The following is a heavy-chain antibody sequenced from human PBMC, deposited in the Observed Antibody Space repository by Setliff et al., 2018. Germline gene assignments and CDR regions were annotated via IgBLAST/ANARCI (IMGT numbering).Heavy chain of an antibody. J-gene: IGHJ4*02. D-gene: IGHD5-18*01. V-gene: IGHV3-23*01. Sequence: HPGGSLRLSCAASGFTFSSYAMSWVRQAPGKGLEWVSAISGSGGSTYYADSVKGRFTISRDNSKNTLYLQMNSLRAEDTAVYYCAKDLEQLWLTPSYFDYWGQGTLVTVSS. CDR1: GFTFSSYA. CDR3: AKDLEQLWLTPSYFDY. CDR2: ISGSGGST.